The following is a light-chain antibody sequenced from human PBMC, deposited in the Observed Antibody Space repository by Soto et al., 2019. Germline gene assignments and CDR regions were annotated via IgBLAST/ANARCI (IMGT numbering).Light chain of an antibody. CDR2: QDS. V-gene: IGLV3-1*01. Sequence: SYELTQPPSVSVSPGQTASITCSGDKLGDKYACWYQQKPGQSPVLVIYQDSKRPSGIPERFSGSNSGNTATLTISGTQAMDAAYYYCQAWDSSTHVVFGGGTKVTVL. CDR3: QAWDSSTHVV. J-gene: IGLJ2*01. CDR1: KLGDKY.